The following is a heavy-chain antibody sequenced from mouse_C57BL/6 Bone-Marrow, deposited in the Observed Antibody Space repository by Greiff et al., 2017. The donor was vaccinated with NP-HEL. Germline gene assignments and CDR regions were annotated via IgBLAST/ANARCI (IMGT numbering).Heavy chain of an antibody. J-gene: IGHJ2*01. CDR2: IYPRDGST. CDR1: GYTFTDHT. CDR3: ARRLGRGWYFDY. V-gene: IGHV1-78*01. D-gene: IGHD4-1*01. Sequence: VQLHQSDAELVKPGASVKISCKVSGYTFTDHTIHWMKQRPEQGLEWIGYIYPRDGSTKYNEKFKGKATLPADKSASTAYIQLNSLKSEGYAVYLCARRLGRGWYFDYWGQGTTLTVSS.